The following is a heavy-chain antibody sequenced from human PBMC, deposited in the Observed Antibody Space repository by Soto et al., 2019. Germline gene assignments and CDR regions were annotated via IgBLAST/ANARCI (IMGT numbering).Heavy chain of an antibody. CDR2: ISYDGDNK. D-gene: IGHD3-10*01. CDR3: AKAPYGAGGSYTQDYYFGMDF. Sequence: QVQLVESGGGVVQPGRSLRLSCAASVVHFDSYGMHCVRQAPGQWPEWVATISYDGDNKYYADSVKGRFTISRANFKSTLHLERNSLRTEDTAVYYCAKAPYGAGGSYTQDYYFGMDFWGDGTRVTVSS. V-gene: IGHV3-30*18. J-gene: IGHJ6*04. CDR1: VVHFDSYG.